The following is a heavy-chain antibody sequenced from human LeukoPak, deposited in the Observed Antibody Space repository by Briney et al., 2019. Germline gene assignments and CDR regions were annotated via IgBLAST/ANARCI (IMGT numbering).Heavy chain of an antibody. CDR3: ASAGYYYGSGSYYNGLFDY. D-gene: IGHD3-10*01. Sequence: GSSVKVSCKASGGTFSSYAISWVRQAPGQGLEWMGRIIPIFGTANYAQKFQGRVTITTDESTSTAYMELSSLRSEDTAVYYCASAGYYYGSGSYYNGLFDYWGQGTLVTVSS. CDR2: IIPIFGTA. J-gene: IGHJ4*02. V-gene: IGHV1-69*05. CDR1: GGTFSSYA.